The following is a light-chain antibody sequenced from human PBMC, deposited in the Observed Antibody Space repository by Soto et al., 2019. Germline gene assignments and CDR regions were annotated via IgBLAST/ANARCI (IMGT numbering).Light chain of an antibody. CDR3: QQYGILSVGFT. V-gene: IGKV3-20*01. J-gene: IGKJ3*01. CDR1: QSVSSRY. CDR2: GAS. Sequence: EIVLTQSPGTLSLSPGERATLSCRASQSVSSRYLAWYQQKPGQAPRLLVYGASSRATGVPDRFSGSGSGTDFTLTISRLEPEDFALYSCQQYGILSVGFTICPGTKVDIK.